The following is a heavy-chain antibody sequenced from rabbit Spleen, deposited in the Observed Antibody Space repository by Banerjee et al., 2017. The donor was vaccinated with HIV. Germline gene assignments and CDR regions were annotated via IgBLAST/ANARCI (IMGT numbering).Heavy chain of an antibody. CDR3: ARDSGSSFSSYNMDL. Sequence: QEQLVESGGGLVQPEGSLTLACKAAGFDFSSNYYMCWVRQAPVKGPEWIACIDTGSSGFTYFASWAKGRFTISKTSSTTVTLQMTSLTAADTATYFCARDSGSSFSSYNMDLWGPGTLVTVS. CDR2: IDTGSSGFT. D-gene: IGHD8-1*01. V-gene: IGHV1S45*01. CDR1: GFDFSSNYY. J-gene: IGHJ6*01.